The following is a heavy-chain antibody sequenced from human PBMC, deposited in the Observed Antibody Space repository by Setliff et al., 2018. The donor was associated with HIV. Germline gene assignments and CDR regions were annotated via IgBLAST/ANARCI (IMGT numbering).Heavy chain of an antibody. Sequence: GGSLRLSCAASGFTFSIYAMHWVRQAPGKGLEWVAFISYDGSYEYYADSVKGRFTISRDNSKNTLYLQMNSLRAEDTAVYYCARVEATGTIYYYYYYMDVWGKGTTVTVSS. J-gene: IGHJ6*03. CDR2: ISYDGSYE. CDR1: GFTFSIYA. CDR3: ARVEATGTIYYYYYYMDV. V-gene: IGHV3-30*04. D-gene: IGHD6-13*01.